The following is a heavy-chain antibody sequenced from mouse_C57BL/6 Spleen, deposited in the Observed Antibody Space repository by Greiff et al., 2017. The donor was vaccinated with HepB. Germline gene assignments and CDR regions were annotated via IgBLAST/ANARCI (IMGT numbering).Heavy chain of an antibody. J-gene: IGHJ4*01. V-gene: IGHV1-64*01. CDR2: IHPNSGST. D-gene: IGHD2-1*01. CDR1: GYTFTSYW. Sequence: QVQLQQPGAELVKPGASVKLSCKASGYTFTSYWMHWVKQRPGQGLEWIGMIHPNSGSTNYNEKFKSKATLTVDKSSSTAYMQLSSLTSEDSAVYYCASGNYLYYYAMDYWGQGTSVTVSS. CDR3: ASGNYLYYYAMDY.